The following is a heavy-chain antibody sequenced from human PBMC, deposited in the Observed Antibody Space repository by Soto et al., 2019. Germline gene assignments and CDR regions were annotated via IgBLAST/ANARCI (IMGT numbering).Heavy chain of an antibody. D-gene: IGHD5-18*01. J-gene: IGHJ5*02. CDR3: TSLNTAMAP. CDR1: GFTFSGSA. Sequence: EVQLVESGGGLVQHGGSLKLSCAASGFTFSGSAMHWVRQASGKGLEWVGRIRSKANSYATAYAASVKGRFTISRDDSKNTAYLQMNSLKTEDTAVYYCTSLNTAMAPWGQGTLVTVSS. V-gene: IGHV3-73*02. CDR2: IRSKANSYAT.